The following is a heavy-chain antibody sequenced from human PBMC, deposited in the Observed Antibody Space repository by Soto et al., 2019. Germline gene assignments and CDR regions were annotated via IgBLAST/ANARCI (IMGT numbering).Heavy chain of an antibody. Sequence: QVQLVESGGGVVQPGRSLRLSCAASGFTFSSYAMHWVRQAPGKGLEWVAVISYDGSNKYYADSVKGRFTISRDNSKNTLSLQMNSLRAEDTAVYYCARNTYYYDSSGPLDYWGQGTLVTVSS. CDR2: ISYDGSNK. J-gene: IGHJ4*02. CDR3: ARNTYYYDSSGPLDY. D-gene: IGHD3-22*01. V-gene: IGHV3-30-3*01. CDR1: GFTFSSYA.